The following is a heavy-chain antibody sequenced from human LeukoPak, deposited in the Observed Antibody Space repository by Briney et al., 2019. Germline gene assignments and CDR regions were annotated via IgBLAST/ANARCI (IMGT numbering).Heavy chain of an antibody. CDR1: GGSFSGYY. V-gene: IGHV4-34*01. J-gene: IGHJ5*02. CDR2: INHSGST. Sequence: SETLSLTCAVYGGSFSGYYWSWVRQPPGKGLEWIGEINHSGSTNYNPSLTSRGTISVDTSKNQFSLKLSSVTAADTAVYYCARRGALNYDILTGTYNWFDPWGQGTLVTVSS. CDR3: ARRGALNYDILTGTYNWFDP. D-gene: IGHD3-9*01.